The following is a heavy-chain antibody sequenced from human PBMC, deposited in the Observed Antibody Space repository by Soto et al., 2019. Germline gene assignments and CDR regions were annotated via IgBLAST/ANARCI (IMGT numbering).Heavy chain of an antibody. Sequence: DVHLLESGGDLVQPGGSLRISCGASGFTFSSFAMSWVRQAPGKGLEWVSSLRGNGAGIYYADSVKGRFTVSRDNSRNTLLLQMDSLRGDDTAVYYCAKEKVLGTLLREFWGRGTLVTVSS. CDR1: GFTFSSFA. CDR2: LRGNGAGI. V-gene: IGHV3-23*01. J-gene: IGHJ4*02. CDR3: AKEKVLGTLLREF. D-gene: IGHD3-16*01.